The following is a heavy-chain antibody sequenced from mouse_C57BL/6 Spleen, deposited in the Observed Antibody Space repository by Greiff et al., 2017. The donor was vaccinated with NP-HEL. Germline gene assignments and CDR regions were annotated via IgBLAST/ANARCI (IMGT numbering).Heavy chain of an antibody. J-gene: IGHJ4*01. V-gene: IGHV1-72*01. CDR3: ARKRYYGSSYDYAMDY. D-gene: IGHD1-1*01. Sequence: QVQLKQPGAELVKPGASVKLSCKASGYTFTSYWMHWVKQRPGRGLEWIGRIDPNSGGTKYNEKFKSKATLTVDKPSSTAYMQLSSLTSEDSAVYYCARKRYYGSSYDYAMDYWGQGTSVTVSS. CDR1: GYTFTSYW. CDR2: IDPNSGGT.